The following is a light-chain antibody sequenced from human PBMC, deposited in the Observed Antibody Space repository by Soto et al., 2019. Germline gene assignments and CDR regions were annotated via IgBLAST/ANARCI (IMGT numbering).Light chain of an antibody. Sequence: QAVVTQPPSASGTPGQRVTISCSGSSSNIGSNAVNWYQQLPGTAPKLLIYSNTQRPSGVPDRITGSKSGTSASLAISGLQSEDEADYYCAVWDDSLIGPVFGGGTKVTVL. CDR3: AVWDDSLIGPV. V-gene: IGLV1-44*01. CDR2: SNT. J-gene: IGLJ3*02. CDR1: SSNIGSNA.